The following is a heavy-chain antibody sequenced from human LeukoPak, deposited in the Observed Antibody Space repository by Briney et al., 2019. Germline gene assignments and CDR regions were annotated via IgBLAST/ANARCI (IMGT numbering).Heavy chain of an antibody. V-gene: IGHV4-34*01. Sequence: PSETLSLTCAVYGGSFSGYYWSWIRQPPGKGLEWIGEINHSGSTNYNPSLKSRVTISVDTSKNQFSLKLSSVTAADTAVYYCARGAAGTGYWGQGTLVTVSS. CDR3: ARGAAGTGY. J-gene: IGHJ4*02. CDR2: INHSGST. CDR1: GGSFSGYY. D-gene: IGHD6-13*01.